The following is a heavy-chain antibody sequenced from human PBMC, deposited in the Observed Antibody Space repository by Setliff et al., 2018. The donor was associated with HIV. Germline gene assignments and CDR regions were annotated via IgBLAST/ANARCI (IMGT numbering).Heavy chain of an antibody. CDR1: GYTFATYG. V-gene: IGHV1-18*01. Sequence: ASVKVSCKASGYTFATYGISWLRQAPGQGLEWMGWISAYNGNTNYAQKLQGRVTMTTDTSTSTAYMELRSLRSDDTAVYYCAKDRGSGYYSPSDYWGQGTLVTVSS. J-gene: IGHJ4*02. CDR3: AKDRGSGYYSPSDY. D-gene: IGHD3-22*01. CDR2: ISAYNGNT.